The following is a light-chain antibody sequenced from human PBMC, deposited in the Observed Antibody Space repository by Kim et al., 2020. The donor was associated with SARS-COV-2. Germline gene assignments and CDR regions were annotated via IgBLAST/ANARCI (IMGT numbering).Light chain of an antibody. CDR2: DVT. Sequence: GQSVTISCTGSSSDVGAYDYVSWYQHHPGNAPKFIIYDVTKRPSGVADRFSGSKSANTASLTISGLQAEHEADYYCCSYAGTYTWVFGGGTQLTVL. J-gene: IGLJ3*02. CDR1: SSDVGAYDY. V-gene: IGLV2-11*01. CDR3: CSYAGTYTWV.